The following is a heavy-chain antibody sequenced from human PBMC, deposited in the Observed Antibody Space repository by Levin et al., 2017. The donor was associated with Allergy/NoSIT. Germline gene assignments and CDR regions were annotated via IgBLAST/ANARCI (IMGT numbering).Heavy chain of an antibody. CDR3: ATVLKVVVAAMWGWSSEAFDI. CDR1: GYTLTELS. J-gene: IGHJ3*02. D-gene: IGHD2-15*01. Sequence: GESLKISCKVSGYTLTELSMHWVRQAPGKGLEWMGGFDPEDGETIYAQKFQGRVTMTEDTSTDTAYMELSSLRSEDTAVYYCATVLKVVVAAMWGWSSEAFDIWGQGTMVTVSS. CDR2: FDPEDGET. V-gene: IGHV1-24*01.